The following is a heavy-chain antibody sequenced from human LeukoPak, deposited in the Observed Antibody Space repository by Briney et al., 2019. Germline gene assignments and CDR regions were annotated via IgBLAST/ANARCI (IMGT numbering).Heavy chain of an antibody. Sequence: KPSETLSLTCTVSGGSISSYYWSWIRQPPGKGLEWIGYIYYSGSTNYNPSLKSRVTISVDTSKNQFSLKLSSVTAADTAVYYCAKGRPGRDYYYGMDVWGQGTTVTVSS. D-gene: IGHD1-26*01. CDR2: IYYSGST. J-gene: IGHJ6*02. CDR3: AKGRPGRDYYYGMDV. CDR1: GGSISSYY. V-gene: IGHV4-59*08.